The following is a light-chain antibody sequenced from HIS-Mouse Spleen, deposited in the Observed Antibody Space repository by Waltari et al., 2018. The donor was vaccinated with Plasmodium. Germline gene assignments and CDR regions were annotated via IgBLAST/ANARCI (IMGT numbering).Light chain of an antibody. CDR3: SSYTSSSTWV. Sequence: QSALTQPASVSGSPGQSITLSCTGISRAVGGYNYLSWYQQHPGKAPKLMIYEVSNRPSGVSNRFSGSKSGNTASLTISGLQAEDEADYYCSSYTSSSTWVFGGGTKLTVL. CDR1: SRAVGGYNY. CDR2: EVS. J-gene: IGLJ3*02. V-gene: IGLV2-14*01.